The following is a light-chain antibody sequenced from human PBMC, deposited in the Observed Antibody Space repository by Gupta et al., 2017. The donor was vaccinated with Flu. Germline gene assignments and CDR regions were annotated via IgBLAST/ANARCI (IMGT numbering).Light chain of an antibody. CDR1: PSIPTY. CDR3: QQSDDSRWT. V-gene: IGKV1-39*01. CDR2: TAS. Sequence: DIQMTQSPSSLSASLGDRLTITCRSSPSIPTYVHWYHQRPGKAPRLLMHTASSSMSGVPSRFTGSRSGTAFNLTIERRQCEDVATYFCQQSDDSRWTFGQGTKVEIK. J-gene: IGKJ1*01.